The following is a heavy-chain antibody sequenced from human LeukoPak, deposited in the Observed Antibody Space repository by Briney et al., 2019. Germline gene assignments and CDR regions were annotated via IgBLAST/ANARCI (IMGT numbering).Heavy chain of an antibody. CDR1: GGSISSSSYY. CDR2: IYYSGST. Sequence: SETLSLTCTVSGGSISSSSYYWGWIRQPPGKGLEWIGSIYYSGSTYDNPSLKSRVTISGDTSKNQFSLKLSSVTAADTAVYYCARVANYYYSHMDVWGKGTTVTISS. CDR3: ARVANYYYSHMDV. J-gene: IGHJ6*03. V-gene: IGHV4-39*01.